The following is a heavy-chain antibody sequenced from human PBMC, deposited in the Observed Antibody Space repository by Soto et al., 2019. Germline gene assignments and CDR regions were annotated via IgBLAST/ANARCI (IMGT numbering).Heavy chain of an antibody. V-gene: IGHV1-18*01. D-gene: IGHD5-12*01. Sequence: ASVKVSCKASGYTFFTYGISWVRQAPGQRLEWMGWISTYSGDTKYAQKFQGRVTMTTDTSTTTAYLELRSLRSDDTAVYYCARHHGPTTSENWFDPWGQGTLVTVSS. CDR1: GYTFFTYG. CDR3: ARHHGPTTSENWFDP. J-gene: IGHJ5*02. CDR2: ISTYSGDT.